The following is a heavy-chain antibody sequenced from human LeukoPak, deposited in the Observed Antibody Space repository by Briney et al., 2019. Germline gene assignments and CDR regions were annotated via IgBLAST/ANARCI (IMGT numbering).Heavy chain of an antibody. V-gene: IGHV1-18*04. J-gene: IGHJ3*02. Sequence: ASVKVSCKASEFTFTGYYMHWVRQAPGQGLEWMGWISAYNGNTNYAQKLQGRVTMTTDTSTSTAYMELRSLRSDDTAVYYCAREGGSGYVFDIWGQGTMVTVSS. D-gene: IGHD1-26*01. CDR2: ISAYNGNT. CDR3: AREGGSGYVFDI. CDR1: EFTFTGYY.